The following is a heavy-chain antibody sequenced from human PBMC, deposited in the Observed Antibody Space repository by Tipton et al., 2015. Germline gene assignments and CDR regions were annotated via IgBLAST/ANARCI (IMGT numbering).Heavy chain of an antibody. Sequence: TLSLTCTVSGGSVISGTDYWDWIRQPPGKGLEWIGSIYYSGSAYYNPSLKSRVTISVDTSKNQFSLNLTSVTAADTAIYYCAILFVDYDYWGQGTLVTVSS. D-gene: IGHD2-21*01. V-gene: IGHV4-39*01. CDR3: AILFVDYDY. CDR2: IYYSGSA. CDR1: GGSVISGTDY. J-gene: IGHJ4*02.